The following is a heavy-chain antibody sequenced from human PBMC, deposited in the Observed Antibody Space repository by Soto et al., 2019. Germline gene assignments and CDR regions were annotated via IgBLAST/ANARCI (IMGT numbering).Heavy chain of an antibody. Sequence: EVQLLESGGGLVQPGGSLRLSCAATGFTFSSDAMNWVRQTPGKGLEWVSGISGRGDRTYYADSVKGRFTISRDNSKNTLFLQMNSLRVEDTALYYCAKSPRSGFEAPWDYWGQGTQVTVSS. CDR2: ISGRGDRT. D-gene: IGHD5-12*01. V-gene: IGHV3-23*01. J-gene: IGHJ4*02. CDR1: GFTFSSDA. CDR3: AKSPRSGFEAPWDY.